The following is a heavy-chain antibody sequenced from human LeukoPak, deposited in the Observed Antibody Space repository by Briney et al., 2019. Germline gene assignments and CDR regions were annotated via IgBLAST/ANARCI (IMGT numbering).Heavy chain of an antibody. CDR3: ARTRLGGVDYYYYMDV. D-gene: IGHD3-16*01. Sequence: SETLSLTCTVSGYSISSGYYWGWIRQPPGKGLEWIGSIYYSGSTYYNPSLKSRVTISVNTSKNQFSLKLSSVTAADTAVYYCARTRLGGVDYYYYMDVWGKGTTVTVSS. CDR2: IYYSGST. CDR1: GYSISSGYY. V-gene: IGHV4-38-2*02. J-gene: IGHJ6*03.